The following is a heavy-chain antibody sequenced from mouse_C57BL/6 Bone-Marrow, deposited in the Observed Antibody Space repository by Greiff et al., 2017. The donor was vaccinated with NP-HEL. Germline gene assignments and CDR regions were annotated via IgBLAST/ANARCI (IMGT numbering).Heavy chain of an antibody. Sequence: VQLQQSGPVLVKPGASVKMSCKASGYTFTHYYMNWVKQSHGKSLEWIGVINPYNGGTSYNQKFKGKATLTVDKSSSTAYMELNSLTSEDSAVYYCARWGQLRPYFDYWGQGTTLTVSS. CDR2: INPYNGGT. CDR3: ARWGQLRPYFDY. V-gene: IGHV1-19*01. J-gene: IGHJ2*01. D-gene: IGHD3-2*02. CDR1: GYTFTHYY.